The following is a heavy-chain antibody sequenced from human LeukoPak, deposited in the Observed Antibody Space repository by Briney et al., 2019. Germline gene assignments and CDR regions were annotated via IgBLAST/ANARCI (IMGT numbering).Heavy chain of an antibody. J-gene: IGHJ4*02. CDR2: ISYDGSNK. D-gene: IGHD3-10*01. V-gene: IGHV3-30*04. Sequence: EWVAFISYDGSNKYYADSVKGRFTISRDNSKNTLYLQMNSLRAEDTAVYYCARPVSSGSYYRNVDYWGQGTLVTVSS. CDR3: ARPVSSGSYYRNVDY.